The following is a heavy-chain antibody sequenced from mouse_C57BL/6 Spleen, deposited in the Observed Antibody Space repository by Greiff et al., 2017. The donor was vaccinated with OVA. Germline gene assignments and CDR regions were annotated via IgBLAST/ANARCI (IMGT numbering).Heavy chain of an antibody. CDR1: GYTFTSYW. J-gene: IGHJ4*01. D-gene: IGHD1-1*01. CDR2: INPSNGGT. V-gene: IGHV1-53*01. Sequence: VQLQQPGTELVKPGASVKLSCKASGYTFTSYWMHWVKQRPGQGLEWIGNINPSNGGTNYNEKFKSKATLTVDKSSSTAYMQHSSLTSEDSAVXYCARPITTVVAGYYYAMDGWGQGTSVTVSS. CDR3: ARPITTVVAGYYYAMDG.